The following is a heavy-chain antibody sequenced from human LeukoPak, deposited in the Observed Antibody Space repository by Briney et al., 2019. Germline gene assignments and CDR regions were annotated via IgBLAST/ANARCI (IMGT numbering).Heavy chain of an antibody. J-gene: IGHJ4*02. D-gene: IGHD2-15*01. CDR3: ARAPRYCSGGSCYSLDY. Sequence: GASVKVSCKASGYTFTGYYMHWVRQAPGQGLEWMGRINPNSGGTNYAQKFQGRVTMTRDTSISTAYMELSRLRSDDMAVYYCARAPRYCSGGSCYSLDYWGQGTLVTVSS. CDR2: INPNSGGT. CDR1: GYTFTGYY. V-gene: IGHV1-2*06.